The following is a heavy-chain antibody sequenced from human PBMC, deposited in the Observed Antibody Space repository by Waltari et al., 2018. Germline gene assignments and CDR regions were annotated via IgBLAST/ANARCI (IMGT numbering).Heavy chain of an antibody. CDR3: ESGGWGFYFDY. CDR2: IRSSTTYI. Sequence: EVQLVASGGGLVKPGGSRRRSCGASGSSFRSYSRNGVRQAPGKGLEWVSSIRSSTTYIHYADSVKGRFTISRDNAKNSLYLQMNSLGVEDTAVYYCESGGWGFYFDYWGQGTVVTVSS. J-gene: IGHJ4*02. D-gene: IGHD7-27*01. CDR1: GSSFRSYS. V-gene: IGHV3-21*01.